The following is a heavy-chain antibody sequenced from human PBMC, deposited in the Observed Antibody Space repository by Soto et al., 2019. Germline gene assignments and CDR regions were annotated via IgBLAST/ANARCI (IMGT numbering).Heavy chain of an antibody. D-gene: IGHD1-26*01. CDR1: GFTFSSYG. Sequence: QVQLVESGGGVVQPGRSLRLSCAASGFTFSSYGMHWVRQAPGKGLEWVAVISYDGSNKYYADSVKGRFTISRDNSKNTLYLQMNRLRAEDTAVYYSAKDRAYAVGATPIDYWGQGTLVTVSS. V-gene: IGHV3-30*18. CDR2: ISYDGSNK. CDR3: AKDRAYAVGATPIDY. J-gene: IGHJ4*02.